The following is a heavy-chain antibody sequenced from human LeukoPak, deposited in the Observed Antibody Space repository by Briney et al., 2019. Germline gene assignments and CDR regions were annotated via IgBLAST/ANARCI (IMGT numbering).Heavy chain of an antibody. CDR3: ARCGAGYYWENLFDY. V-gene: IGHV4-39*01. J-gene: IGHJ4*02. CDR1: GDSISSSSYY. CDR2: IYYSGST. Sequence: PSETLSLTCIVSGDSISSSSYYWGWIRQPPGKGLEWIGSIYYSGSTYYNPSLKSRVTISVDTSKNQFSLKLSSVTAADTAVYYCARCGAGYYWENLFDYWGQGTLVTVSS. D-gene: IGHD3-9*01.